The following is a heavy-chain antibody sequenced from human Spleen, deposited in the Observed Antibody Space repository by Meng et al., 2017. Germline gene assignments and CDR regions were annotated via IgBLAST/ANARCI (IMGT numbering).Heavy chain of an antibody. J-gene: IGHJ4*02. CDR1: GDSVSTSSAA. D-gene: IGHD6-13*01. Sequence: HVQPRQSGTGPVHPSQSLSPTCAISGDSVSTSSAAWNWIRQSPSRGLEWLGRTYYRSKWYNDFAVSVKSRITINADTSKNQFSLQLNSVTPEDTAVYYCAREYSSTFDYWGQGTLVTVSS. V-gene: IGHV6-1*01. CDR2: TYYRSKWYN. CDR3: AREYSSTFDY.